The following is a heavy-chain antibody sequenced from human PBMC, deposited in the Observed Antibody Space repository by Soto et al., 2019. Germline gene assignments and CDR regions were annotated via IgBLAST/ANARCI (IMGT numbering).Heavy chain of an antibody. V-gene: IGHV3-9*01. D-gene: IGHD4-4*01. Sequence: QLVESGGGLVQPGRSLRLSCAASGFTFDDYAMHWVRQAPGKGLEWVSDISWSGDNMAYADSVKGRFITSRDNVKNSLYLQMNSLRVEDTALYHCVKVSYSSLTTLGSAFDVWGQGTMVTVS. CDR1: GFTFDDYA. CDR3: VKVSYSSLTTLGSAFDV. CDR2: ISWSGDNM. J-gene: IGHJ3*01.